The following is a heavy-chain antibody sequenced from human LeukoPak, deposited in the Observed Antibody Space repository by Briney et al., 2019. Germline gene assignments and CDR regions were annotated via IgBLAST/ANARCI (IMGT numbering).Heavy chain of an antibody. CDR1: GYTLTELS. J-gene: IGHJ4*02. CDR2: FDPEDGET. V-gene: IGHV1-24*01. Sequence: ASVKVSCKVSGYTLTELSMHWVRQAPGKGLEWMGGFDPEDGETIYAQKFQGRLTMTEDTSTDTAYMELSSLRSEDTAVYYCATTHSASRTGIFDYWGQGTLVTVSS. CDR3: ATTHSASRTGIFDY. D-gene: IGHD6-13*01.